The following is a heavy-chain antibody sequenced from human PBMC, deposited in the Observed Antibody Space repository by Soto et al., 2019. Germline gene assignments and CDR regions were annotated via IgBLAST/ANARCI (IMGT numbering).Heavy chain of an antibody. CDR3: ATDMNTGTDYYRNCFDP. D-gene: IGHD3-9*01. CDR1: GYTFTSYG. J-gene: IGHJ5*02. CDR2: ISAYDGNT. Sequence: ASVKVSCKASGYTFTSYGIRWVRQAPGQGLEWMGWISAYDGNTNYAQKLQGRVTMTTDTSTSTAYMELRSLRSEDTAVYYCATDMNTGTDYYRNCFDPWGQGTLVTVSS. V-gene: IGHV1-18*04.